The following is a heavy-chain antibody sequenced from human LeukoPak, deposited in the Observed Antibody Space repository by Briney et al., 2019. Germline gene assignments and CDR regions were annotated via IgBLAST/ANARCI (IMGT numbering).Heavy chain of an antibody. CDR2: ISYDGSNK. Sequence: GRSLRLSCAASGFTFSSYGTHWVRQAPGKGLEWVAVISYDGSNKYYADSVKGRFTISRDNSKNTLYLQMNSLRAEDTAVYYCASITMVRGVKPPDYWGQGTLVTASS. CDR1: GFTFSSYG. V-gene: IGHV3-30*03. D-gene: IGHD3-10*01. CDR3: ASITMVRGVKPPDY. J-gene: IGHJ4*02.